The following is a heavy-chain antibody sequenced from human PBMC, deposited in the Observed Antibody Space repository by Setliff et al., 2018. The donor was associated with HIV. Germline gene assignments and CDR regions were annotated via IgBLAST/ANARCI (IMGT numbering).Heavy chain of an antibody. CDR1: GYSISSGYY. V-gene: IGHV4-38-2*02. Sequence: SETLSLTCTVTGYSISSGYYWAWIRQPPGKGLEWIGYIYHAGNTYYNPSLRSRVTISVDTSKNQFSLKLTSVTAADTAVYYCARALDGSGFLLNYYYYGMDVWGQGTTVTVSS. CDR2: IYHAGNT. CDR3: ARALDGSGFLLNYYYYGMDV. D-gene: IGHD3-10*01. J-gene: IGHJ6*02.